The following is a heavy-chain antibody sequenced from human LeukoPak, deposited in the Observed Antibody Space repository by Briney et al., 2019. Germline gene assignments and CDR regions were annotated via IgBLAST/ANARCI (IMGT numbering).Heavy chain of an antibody. Sequence: SETLSLTCTVSGGSISSSSYYWGWIRQPPGKGLEWIGSIYYSGSTYYNPSLKSRVTISVDTSKNQFSLKLSSVTAADTAVYYCARDKVSQKAVAGTEFSHWFDPWGQGTLVTVSS. CDR1: GGSISSSSYY. D-gene: IGHD6-19*01. CDR3: ARDKVSQKAVAGTEFSHWFDP. V-gene: IGHV4-39*07. J-gene: IGHJ5*02. CDR2: IYYSGST.